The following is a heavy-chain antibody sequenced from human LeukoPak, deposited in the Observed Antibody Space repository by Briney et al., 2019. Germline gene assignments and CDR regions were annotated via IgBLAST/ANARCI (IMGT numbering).Heavy chain of an antibody. CDR3: ARDLLGIAVARPTAEYFQH. V-gene: IGHV1-2*02. D-gene: IGHD6-19*01. J-gene: IGHJ1*01. CDR2: INPNSGGT. Sequence: GASVKVSCKASGYTFTGYYMHWVRQAPGQGLEWMGWINPNSGGTNYAQKFQGRVTMTRDTSISTAYMELSRLRSDDTAVYYCARDLLGIAVARPTAEYFQHWGQGTLVTVSS. CDR1: GYTFTGYY.